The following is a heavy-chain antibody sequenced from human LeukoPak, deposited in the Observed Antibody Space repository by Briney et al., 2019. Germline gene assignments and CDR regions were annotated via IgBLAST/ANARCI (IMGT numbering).Heavy chain of an antibody. CDR1: GYTLTELS. V-gene: IGHV1-24*01. CDR2: FDPEDGET. Sequence: GASVKVSCKVSGYTLTELSMHWVRQAPGKGLEWMGGFDPEDGETIYAQKFQGRVTMTEDTSTDTAYMELSSLRSEDTAVYYCATLPLYNWNYVLPAEDDYWGQGTLVTVSS. J-gene: IGHJ4*02. CDR3: ATLPLYNWNYVLPAEDDY. D-gene: IGHD1-7*01.